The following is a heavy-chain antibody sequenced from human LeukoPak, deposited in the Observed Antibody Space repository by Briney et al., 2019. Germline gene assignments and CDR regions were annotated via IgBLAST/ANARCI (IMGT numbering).Heavy chain of an antibody. V-gene: IGHV3-21*01. CDR3: ARGLRSCNSASCHPTWFDP. Sequence: GGSLTLSCAASDLTFSGYIMNWDRLAPRRGLEGVSSISHSSNYKYYADSVKGRFTISRDNAMNPLYLQMNSLRAEDTAVYYCARGLRSCNSASCHPTWFDPWGQGALVTVSS. D-gene: IGHD2-2*01. CDR1: DLTFSGYI. J-gene: IGHJ5*02. CDR2: ISHSSNYK.